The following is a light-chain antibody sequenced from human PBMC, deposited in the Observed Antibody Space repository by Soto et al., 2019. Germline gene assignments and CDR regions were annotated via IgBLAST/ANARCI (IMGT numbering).Light chain of an antibody. CDR1: QSVLYSSNNKNN. V-gene: IGKV4-1*01. CDR2: WAS. CDR3: QQYYSTPWT. Sequence: DIVMTQSPDSLAVSLCERATINCKSSQSVLYSSNNKNNLAWYQQKPGQPPKLLIYWASSRESGVPVRFSGSGSGTDFTLAISSLQAEDVAIYYCQQYYSTPWTFGQGTKV. J-gene: IGKJ1*01.